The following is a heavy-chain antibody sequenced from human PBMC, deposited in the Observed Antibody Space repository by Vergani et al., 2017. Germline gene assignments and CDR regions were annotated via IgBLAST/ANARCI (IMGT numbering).Heavy chain of an antibody. V-gene: IGHV4-4*07. CDR3: ARAGVWFGVLDAFDI. D-gene: IGHD3-10*01. Sequence: QVQLQESGPGLVKPSETLSLTCTVSGGSISSYYWSGIRQPAGKGQEWIGRIYTSGSTNYNPSLKSRVTISVDTSKNQFSLKLSSVTAADTAVYYCARAGVWFGVLDAFDIWGQGTMVTVSS. CDR2: IYTSGST. J-gene: IGHJ3*02. CDR1: GGSISSYY.